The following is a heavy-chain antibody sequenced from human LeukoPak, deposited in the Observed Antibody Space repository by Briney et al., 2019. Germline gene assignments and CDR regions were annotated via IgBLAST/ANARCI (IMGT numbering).Heavy chain of an antibody. CDR3: AKDQRIGYYGYYDMDV. J-gene: IGHJ6*02. Sequence: GGSLRLSCAASGFTFSSYGMHWVRQAPGKGLEWVAVISYDGSNKYYADSVKGRFTISRDNSKNTLYLQMNSLRAEDTAVYYCAKDQRIGYYGYYDMDVWGQGTTVTVSS. D-gene: IGHD3-10*01. V-gene: IGHV3-30*18. CDR1: GFTFSSYG. CDR2: ISYDGSNK.